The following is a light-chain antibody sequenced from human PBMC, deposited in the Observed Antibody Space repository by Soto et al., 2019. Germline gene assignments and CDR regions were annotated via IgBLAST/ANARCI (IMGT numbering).Light chain of an antibody. Sequence: AIQMTQSPSSLSAPVGDRLTITCRASQGIRNDLGWYQQKPGKAPKLLIYAASSLQSGVPSRFSGSGSGTDLTLTISSLQPDDFATYYCQHYNSYSEAFGQGTKVDI. J-gene: IGKJ1*01. CDR3: QHYNSYSEA. V-gene: IGKV1-6*01. CDR2: AAS. CDR1: QGIRND.